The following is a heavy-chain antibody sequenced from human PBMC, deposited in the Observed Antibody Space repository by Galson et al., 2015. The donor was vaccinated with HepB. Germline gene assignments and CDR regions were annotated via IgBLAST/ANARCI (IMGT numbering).Heavy chain of an antibody. J-gene: IGHJ1*01. D-gene: IGHD3-10*01. CDR1: GYTFTSYG. CDR2: INPYNGNT. Sequence: KVSCKASGYTFTSYGISYVRQAPGQGLEWVGWINPYNGNTNYAQKFQGRVTMTTDTSTSTAYMELRSLRSDDTAVYYCARGPWFGELTGILVLQHWGQGTLVTVSS. CDR3: ARGPWFGELTGILVLQH. V-gene: IGHV1-18*04.